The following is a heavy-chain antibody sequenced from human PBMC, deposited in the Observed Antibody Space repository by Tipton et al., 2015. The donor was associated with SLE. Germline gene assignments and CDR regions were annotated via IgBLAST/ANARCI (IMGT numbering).Heavy chain of an antibody. V-gene: IGHV4-39*01. CDR2: IYYSGTT. CDR3: ARTRQQLDGDYYYYMDV. J-gene: IGHJ6*03. Sequence: TLSLTCTVSGGSIRISNNYWGWIRQPPGKGLEWIGQIYYSGTTHYNPSLKSRVTISIDTSINQFSLKMRSVTAADTALYYCARTRQQLDGDYYYYMDVWGKGTTVIVSS. CDR1: GGSIRISNNY. D-gene: IGHD6-13*01.